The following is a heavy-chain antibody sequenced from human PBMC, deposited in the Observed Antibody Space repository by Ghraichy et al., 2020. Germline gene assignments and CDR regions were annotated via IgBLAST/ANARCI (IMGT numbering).Heavy chain of an antibody. Sequence: ESLNISCTVSGGSISSYYWSWIRQPPGKGLEWIGYIYYSGSTNYNPSLKSRVTISVDTSKNQFSLKLSSVTAADTAVYYCARRKPYYYYGMDVWGQGTTVTVSS. CDR1: GGSISSYY. CDR2: IYYSGST. D-gene: IGHD1-14*01. V-gene: IGHV4-59*01. CDR3: ARRKPYYYYGMDV. J-gene: IGHJ6*02.